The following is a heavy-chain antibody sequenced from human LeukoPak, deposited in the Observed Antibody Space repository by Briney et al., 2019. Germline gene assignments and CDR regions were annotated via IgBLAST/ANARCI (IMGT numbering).Heavy chain of an antibody. CDR1: GFSFSTYA. V-gene: IGHV3-33*06. D-gene: IGHD6-19*01. CDR3: AKDRGSSGSYFDY. CDR2: IWSDGINT. J-gene: IGHJ4*02. Sequence: PGGSLRLSCAASGFSFSTYAMSWVRQAPGKGLEWVAVIWSDGINTYYADSVKGRFTISRDNSKNTLYLQMNSLRAEDTAVYYCAKDRGSSGSYFDYWGQGTLVTVSS.